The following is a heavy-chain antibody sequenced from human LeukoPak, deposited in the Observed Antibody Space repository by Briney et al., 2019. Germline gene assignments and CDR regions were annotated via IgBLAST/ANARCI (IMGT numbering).Heavy chain of an antibody. Sequence: GGSLRLSCAASGFTVSSNYMSWVRQAPGKGLEWVSVIYSGGSTYYADSVKGRFTISRDNSKNTLYLQMNSLRAEDTAVYYCAKNPSLADTAMVFTDYFDYWGQGTLVTVSS. CDR1: GFTVSSNY. CDR3: AKNPSLADTAMVFTDYFDY. V-gene: IGHV3-53*01. D-gene: IGHD5-18*01. CDR2: IYSGGST. J-gene: IGHJ4*02.